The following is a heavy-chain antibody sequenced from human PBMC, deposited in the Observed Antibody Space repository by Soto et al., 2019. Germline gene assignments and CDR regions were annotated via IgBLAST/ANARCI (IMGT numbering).Heavy chain of an antibody. D-gene: IGHD3-22*01. J-gene: IGHJ3*02. CDR3: ARDSSGYLDAFDI. CDR1: GGTFSSYT. V-gene: IGHV1-69*08. Sequence: QVQLVQSGAEVKKPGSSVKVSCKASGGTFSSYTISWVRQAPGQGLEWMGRIIPILGIANYAQKFQGRVTITANKSTSTAYMELSSLRSEDTAVYYCARDSSGYLDAFDIWGQGTMVTVSS. CDR2: IIPILGIA.